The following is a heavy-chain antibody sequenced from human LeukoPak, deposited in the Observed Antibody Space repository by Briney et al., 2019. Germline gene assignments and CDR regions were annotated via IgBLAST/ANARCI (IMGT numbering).Heavy chain of an antibody. CDR2: ISYDGSNK. CDR3: ARSELLWFGGVNSGFDY. CDR1: GFTFSDYF. D-gene: IGHD3-10*01. V-gene: IGHV3-30-3*01. Sequence: GGSLRLSCAASGFTFSDYFMTWIRQAPGKGLEWVAVISYDGSNKYYADSVKGRFTISRDNSKNTLYLQMNSLRAEDTAVYYCARSELLWFGGVNSGFDYWGQGTLVTVSS. J-gene: IGHJ4*02.